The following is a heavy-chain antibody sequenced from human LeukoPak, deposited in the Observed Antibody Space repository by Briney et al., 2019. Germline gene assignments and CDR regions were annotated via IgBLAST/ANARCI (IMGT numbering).Heavy chain of an antibody. V-gene: IGHV4-61*02. J-gene: IGHJ4*02. CDR3: AREGYTSSCYSGYYYFDY. CDR2: INTSGST. D-gene: IGHD6-13*01. Sequence: SQTLSLTCTVSGGSISSGSYFWTWIRQPAGKRLEWIGCINTSGSTNYNRSLKSRVTISAVTSKDQFSLKLSSVTAADTAVFFCAREGYTSSCYSGYYYFDYWGQGTLVTVSS. CDR1: GGSISSGSYF.